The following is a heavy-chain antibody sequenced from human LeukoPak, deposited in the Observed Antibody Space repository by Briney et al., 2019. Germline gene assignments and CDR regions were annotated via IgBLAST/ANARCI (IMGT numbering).Heavy chain of an antibody. CDR3: ARVSTAMAARGGQFYYFDY. D-gene: IGHD5-18*01. J-gene: IGHJ4*02. CDR2: IDPNSGDT. V-gene: IGHV1-2*02. CDR1: GYIFTGYY. Sequence: ASVKVSCKASGYIFTGYYMYWVRQAPGQGLEWMGWIDPNSGDTNYAQKFQGRVTMTRDTSISTAYMELSRLRSDDTAVYYCARVSTAMAARGGQFYYFDYWGQGTLVTVSS.